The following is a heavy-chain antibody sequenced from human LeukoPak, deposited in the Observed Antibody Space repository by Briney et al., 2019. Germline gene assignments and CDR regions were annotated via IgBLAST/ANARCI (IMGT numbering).Heavy chain of an antibody. CDR3: ARGPYYPNFGLDV. CDR1: GFTFEDYA. CDR2: ISWNSGSI. Sequence: PGGSLRLSCAVSGFTFEDYAMHWVRQAPGKGLDWVAAISWNSGSINYADSVKGRFTISRDNSKNTLYLQMNSLRAEDTAVYYCARGPYYPNFGLDVWGQGTTVTVSS. V-gene: IGHV3-9*01. D-gene: IGHD3-10*01. J-gene: IGHJ6*02.